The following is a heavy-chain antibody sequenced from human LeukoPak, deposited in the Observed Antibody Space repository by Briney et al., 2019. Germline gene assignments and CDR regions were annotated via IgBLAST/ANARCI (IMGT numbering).Heavy chain of an antibody. CDR2: IRSKAYGGTT. J-gene: IGHJ4*02. Sequence: GGSLRLSCTASGFTFSDYAMSWVRQAPGKGLEWVGFIRSKAYGGTTEYAASVKGRFTISRDDSKSIAYLQMNSLKTEDTAVYYCTSTTGYDFWSGYYSGFRFDYWSQGTLVTVSS. V-gene: IGHV3-49*04. CDR1: GFTFSDYA. CDR3: TSTTGYDFWSGYYSGFRFDY. D-gene: IGHD3-3*01.